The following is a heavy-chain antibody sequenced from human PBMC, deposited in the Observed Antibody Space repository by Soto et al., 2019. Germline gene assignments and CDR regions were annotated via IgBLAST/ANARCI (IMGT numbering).Heavy chain of an antibody. CDR1: KFTFGDYW. CDR3: ATLSTRQLRYFDS. D-gene: IGHD3-9*01. V-gene: IGHV3-7*01. Sequence: GGSLRLSCAVPKFTFGDYWMSWVRQAPGKGLEWISNIKQDVSDKNYADSVKGRFTISRDNADNSMYLQMNSLRAEDTAVYYCATLSTRQLRYFDSWGKGNLVTVSS. CDR2: IKQDVSDK. J-gene: IGHJ4*01.